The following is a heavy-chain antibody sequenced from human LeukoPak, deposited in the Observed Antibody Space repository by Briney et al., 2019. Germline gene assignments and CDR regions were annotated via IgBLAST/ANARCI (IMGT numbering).Heavy chain of an antibody. CDR3: AHRNPQSMAYYFDY. V-gene: IGHV2-5*02. J-gene: IGHJ4*02. CDR2: IYWDDDK. Sequence: FGPTLVNPTQTLTLTCTFSGFSLSTSAVGVGWIRQPPGKALEWLALIYWDDDKRYSPSLKSRLTITKDTSKNQVVLAMSNMVPVDTATYYCAHRNPQSMAYYFDYWGQGTLVTVSS. D-gene: IGHD2/OR15-2a*01. CDR1: GFSLSTSAVG.